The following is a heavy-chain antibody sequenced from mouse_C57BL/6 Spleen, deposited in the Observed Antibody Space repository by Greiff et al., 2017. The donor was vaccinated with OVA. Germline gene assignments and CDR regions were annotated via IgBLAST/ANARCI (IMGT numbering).Heavy chain of an antibody. CDR3: AREGGDSSGYSYAMDY. CDR2: INPNNGGT. J-gene: IGHJ4*01. CDR1: GYTFTDYN. Sequence: EVKLMESGPELVKPGASVKMSCKASGYTFTDYNMHWVKQSHGKSLEWIGYINPNNGGTSYNQKFKGKATLTVNKSSSTAYMELRSLTSEDSAVYYCAREGGDSSGYSYAMDYWGQGTSVTVSS. V-gene: IGHV1-22*01. D-gene: IGHD3-2*02.